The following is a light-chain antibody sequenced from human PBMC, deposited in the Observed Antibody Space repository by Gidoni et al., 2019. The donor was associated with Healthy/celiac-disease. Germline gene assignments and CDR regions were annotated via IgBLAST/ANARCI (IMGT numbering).Light chain of an antibody. CDR1: QSISSY. Sequence: DSQMTLSPSSLSASVGDRVTITCRASQSISSYLNWYQQKPGKAPKLLIYAASTMQSGVPSRFSGSGSGTDFTLTISSLQSEDFAAYYCQQNYSTPLTFGQGTKVEIK. J-gene: IGKJ1*01. CDR3: QQNYSTPLT. CDR2: AAS. V-gene: IGKV1-39*01.